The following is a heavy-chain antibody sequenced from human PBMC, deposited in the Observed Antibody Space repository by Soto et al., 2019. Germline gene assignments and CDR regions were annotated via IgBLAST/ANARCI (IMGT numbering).Heavy chain of an antibody. CDR3: ARGREQWLTPDWFGP. D-gene: IGHD6-19*01. CDR1: GASISSSSYY. Sequence: SETLSLTCTVSGASISSSSYYWGWIRQPPGKGLDWIGSIYYSGSTYYNPSLKSRVTISVDTSKNQFSLKLSSVTAADTAVYYCARGREQWLTPDWFGPWGQGTLVTVSS. V-gene: IGHV4-39*01. CDR2: IYYSGST. J-gene: IGHJ5*02.